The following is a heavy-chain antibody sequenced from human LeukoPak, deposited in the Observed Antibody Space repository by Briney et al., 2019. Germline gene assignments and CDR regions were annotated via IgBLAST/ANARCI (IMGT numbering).Heavy chain of an antibody. V-gene: IGHV1-18*01. CDR2: ISAYNGNT. J-gene: IGHJ4*02. CDR3: ARLYGSGSYSSPFDY. CDR1: GYTFTSYG. Sequence: ASVKVSCKASGYTFTSYGISWVRQAPGQGLEWMGWISAYNGNTNYAQKLQGRVTMTTDTSTSTAYMELRSLRSDDTAVYYCARLYGSGSYSSPFDYWGQGTLVTVSS. D-gene: IGHD3-10*01.